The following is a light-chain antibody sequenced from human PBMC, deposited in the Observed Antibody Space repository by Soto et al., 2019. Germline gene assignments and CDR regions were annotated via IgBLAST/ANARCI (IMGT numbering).Light chain of an antibody. Sequence: VLTQSPATLSVSPGERSTLCCWASETVATNLAWYQQKPGQAPRLLISGASTRAAGISDRFRGSGSGTEFTLTISSLRSEDSAIYYCQQYFEWPPMTFGQGTKVDIK. CDR2: GAS. J-gene: IGKJ1*01. CDR1: ETVATN. CDR3: QQYFEWPPMT. V-gene: IGKV3-15*01.